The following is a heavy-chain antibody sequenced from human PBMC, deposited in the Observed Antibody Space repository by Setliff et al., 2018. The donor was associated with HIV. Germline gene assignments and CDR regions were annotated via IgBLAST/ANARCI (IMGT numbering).Heavy chain of an antibody. V-gene: IGHV1-3*01. CDR1: GYTFTSYA. Sequence: KVSCKASGYTFTSYAMHWVCQAPGQRLEWMGWINAGTGNTKYSQNFQGRVTFSRDTSASTAYMELSSLRSEDTAVYYCARTVNDYGDYYFDYWGQGTLVTVSS. CDR2: INAGTGNT. CDR3: ARTVNDYGDYYFDY. J-gene: IGHJ4*02. D-gene: IGHD4-17*01.